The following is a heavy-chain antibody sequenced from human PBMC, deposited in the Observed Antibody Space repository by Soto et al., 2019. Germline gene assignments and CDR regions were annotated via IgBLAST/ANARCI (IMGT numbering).Heavy chain of an antibody. CDR3: ARFHDAGPRTRSSTSRGRGIKEGPSYYMDV. Sequence: SQTLSLTCAVYGGSFSGYYWSWIRQPPGKGLEWIGEINHSGSTNYNPSLKSRVTISVDTSKNQFSLKLSSVTAADTAVYYCARFHDAGPRTRSSTSRGRGIKEGPSYYMDVWGKGTTVTVSS. CDR2: INHSGST. D-gene: IGHD2-2*01. CDR1: GGSFSGYY. J-gene: IGHJ6*03. V-gene: IGHV4-34*01.